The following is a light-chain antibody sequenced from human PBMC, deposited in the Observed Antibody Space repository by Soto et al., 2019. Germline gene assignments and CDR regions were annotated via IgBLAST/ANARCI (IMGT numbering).Light chain of an antibody. J-gene: IGKJ4*01. CDR3: QERSNWLLS. CDR1: QSVSSS. Sequence: EIVLTQSPVTLSLSPGERATLSCRASQSVSSSLAWYQQKPGQAPRLLIDDASHRTTGIPARFSGSGSETDFNLTVSSLEPEDVEVYYCQERSNWLLSFGGGTKVEIK. CDR2: DAS. V-gene: IGKV3-11*01.